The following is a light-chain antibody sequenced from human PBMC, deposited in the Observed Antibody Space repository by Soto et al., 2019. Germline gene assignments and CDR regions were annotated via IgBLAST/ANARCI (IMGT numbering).Light chain of an antibody. V-gene: IGKV3-20*01. J-gene: IGKJ1*01. CDR3: QQYGGSPGT. CDR2: RAS. Sequence: IVLTQSPGTLSLSPGERATLSCRASQSVSSSYLAWYQQKPGRTPRLLIYRASSRATGIPDRFSGSGSGTDFTLTISRLEPEDFAVYYCQQYGGSPGTFGQGTKVEIK. CDR1: QSVSSSY.